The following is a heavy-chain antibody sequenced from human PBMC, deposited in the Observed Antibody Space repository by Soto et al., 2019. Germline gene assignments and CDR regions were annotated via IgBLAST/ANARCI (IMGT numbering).Heavy chain of an antibody. CDR1: GGSFSGYY. V-gene: IGHV4-34*01. CDR2: INHSGST. D-gene: IGHD3-3*01. CDR3: ARDALSYYDFWRGYPYYYYGMDV. J-gene: IGHJ6*02. Sequence: SETLSLTCAVYGGSFSGYYWSWIRQPPGKGLEWIGEINHSGSTNYNPSLKSRVTISVDTSKNQFSLKLSSVTAADTAVYYCARDALSYYDFWRGYPYYYYGMDVWGQGTTVTVSS.